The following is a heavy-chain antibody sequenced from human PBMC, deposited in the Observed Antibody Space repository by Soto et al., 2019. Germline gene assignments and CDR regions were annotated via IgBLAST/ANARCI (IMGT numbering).Heavy chain of an antibody. V-gene: IGHV1-69*13. CDR3: ARSYSYGSAYYGMDV. Sequence: AVKVSCKASGGTFSSYAISWVRQAPGQGLEWMGGIIPIFGTANYAQKFQGRVTITADESTSTAYMELSSLRSEDTAVYYCARSYSYGSAYYGMDVWGQGTTVTVSS. CDR1: GGTFSSYA. CDR2: IIPIFGTA. J-gene: IGHJ6*02. D-gene: IGHD5-18*01.